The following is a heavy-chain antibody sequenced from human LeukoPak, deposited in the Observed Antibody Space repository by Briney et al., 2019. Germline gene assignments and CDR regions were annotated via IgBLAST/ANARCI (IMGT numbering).Heavy chain of an antibody. CDR1: GGSFSGYY. J-gene: IGHJ5*02. D-gene: IGHD3-3*01. CDR3: ARGPDFWSGYYFPDPRAWFDP. Sequence: SETLSLTCAVYGGSFSGYYWSWIRQPPGKGLEWIGEINHSGSTNYNPSLKSRVTISVDTSKNQFSLKLSSVTAADTAVYYCARGPDFWSGYYFPDPRAWFDPWGQGTLVTVSS. CDR2: INHSGST. V-gene: IGHV4-34*01.